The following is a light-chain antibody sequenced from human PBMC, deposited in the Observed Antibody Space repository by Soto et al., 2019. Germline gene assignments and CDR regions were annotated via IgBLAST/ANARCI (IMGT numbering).Light chain of an antibody. CDR1: SSDVGGYKY. Sequence: QSVLTQPPSASGSPGQSVTISCTGTSSDVGGYKYVSWYQQHPGKAPKLMIYEVSKRPSGVPDRFSGSKSGNTAYLTVSGLQAEDEADYYCQSYDSRLSAVVFGGGTKLTVL. CDR3: QSYDSRLSAVV. J-gene: IGLJ2*01. CDR2: EVS. V-gene: IGLV2-8*01.